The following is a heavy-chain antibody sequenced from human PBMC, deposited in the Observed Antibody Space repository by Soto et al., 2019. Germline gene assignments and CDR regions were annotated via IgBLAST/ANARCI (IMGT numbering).Heavy chain of an antibody. V-gene: IGHV4-59*01. Sequence: QVQLQESGPGLVKPSETLSLTCTVSGGSISSYYWSWIRQPPGKGLEWIGYIYYSGSTNYNPSLKSRVTISVETSKTQFSLKLSSVTAADTAVYYCARIGLLSLPYYYGMDVWGQGTTVTVSS. J-gene: IGHJ6*02. CDR3: ARIGLLSLPYYYGMDV. CDR1: GGSISSYY. D-gene: IGHD3-3*01. CDR2: IYYSGST.